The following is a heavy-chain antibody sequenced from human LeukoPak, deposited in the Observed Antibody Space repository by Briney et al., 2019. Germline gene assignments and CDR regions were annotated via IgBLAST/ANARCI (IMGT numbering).Heavy chain of an antibody. Sequence: GGSLRLSCAISGFTFSACELTWVRQAPGKGLEWVSYISRIGSTRYYADSVKGRFTISRDNAKNSLYLQMNSLRAEDTAVYYCARVATMVRVPLDALDIWGQGTMVSVSS. V-gene: IGHV3-48*03. CDR2: ISRIGSTR. CDR3: ARVATMVRVPLDALDI. D-gene: IGHD3-10*01. CDR1: GFTFSACE. J-gene: IGHJ3*02.